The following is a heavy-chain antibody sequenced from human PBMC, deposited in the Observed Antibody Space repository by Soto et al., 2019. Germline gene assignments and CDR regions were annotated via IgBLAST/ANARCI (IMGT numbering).Heavy chain of an antibody. Sequence: EVRLLESGGGLVQPGGPLRLSCAASGFTFSSYAMSWVRQAPGKGLEWVSTIIGSGGSANYADSVKGRFTISRDSSKNTLYLQMHSLRADDTAVYYCARHILITILGYYYGMDVWGQGTTVTVSS. CDR1: GFTFSSYA. V-gene: IGHV3-23*01. CDR3: ARHILITILGYYYGMDV. J-gene: IGHJ6*01. CDR2: IIGSGGSA. D-gene: IGHD3-9*01.